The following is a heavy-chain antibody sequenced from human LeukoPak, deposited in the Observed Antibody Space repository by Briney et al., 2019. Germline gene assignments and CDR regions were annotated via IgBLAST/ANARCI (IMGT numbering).Heavy chain of an antibody. V-gene: IGHV4-61*02. Sequence: SETLSLTCTVSGGSISSGSYYWSWIRQPAGKGLEWIGRIYTSGSTNYNPSLKSRVTISVDTSKNQFSLKLSSVTAADTAVYYCAGWELLSDAFDIWGQGTVVTVSS. CDR2: IYTSGST. J-gene: IGHJ3*02. CDR1: GGSISSGSYY. D-gene: IGHD1-26*01. CDR3: AGWELLSDAFDI.